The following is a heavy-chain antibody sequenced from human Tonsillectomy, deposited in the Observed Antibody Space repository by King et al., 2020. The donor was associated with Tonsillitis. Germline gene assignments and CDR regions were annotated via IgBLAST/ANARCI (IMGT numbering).Heavy chain of an antibody. CDR1: RFTFSGSA. Sequence: VQLVESGGGLVQPGGSLKLSCAASRFTFSGSAMHWVRQASGKGLEWVGRIRSKANSFATAYAASVKGRFTISRDDSKNTVYLQMNSLKTEDTAVYYCTRFPAPEYGDYGDYWGQGPLVTVSS. V-gene: IGHV3-73*02. J-gene: IGHJ4*02. CDR3: TRFPAPEYGDYGDY. CDR2: IRSKANSFAT. D-gene: IGHD4-17*01.